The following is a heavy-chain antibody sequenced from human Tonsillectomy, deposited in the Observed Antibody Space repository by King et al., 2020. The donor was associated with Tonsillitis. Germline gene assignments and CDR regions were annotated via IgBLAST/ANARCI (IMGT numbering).Heavy chain of an antibody. CDR1: GGSISTSDQY. V-gene: IGHV4-39*01. CDR2: MYNTGTI. D-gene: IGHD1-26*01. CDR3: ARYVSGSFDY. Sequence: QLQESGPGVVKPSETLSLTCTVSGGSISTSDQYWAWIRQPPGKGLEWIGDMYNTGTIFYNPSLKSRITISGGTSENRFSLKLSSVTAADTAVYFCARYVSGSFDYWGQGALVTVSS. J-gene: IGHJ4*02.